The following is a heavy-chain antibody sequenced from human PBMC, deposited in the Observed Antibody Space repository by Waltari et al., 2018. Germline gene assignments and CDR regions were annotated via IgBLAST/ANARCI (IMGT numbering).Heavy chain of an antibody. D-gene: IGHD1-26*01. CDR2: ILSDGSNK. CDR1: GFTFSSYG. J-gene: IGHJ5*02. CDR3: AKDRRIVGVPGGGFDP. V-gene: IGHV3-30*02. Sequence: QVQLVESGGGVVQPGGSLRLSCAASGFTFSSYGMHWVRQAPGKGLEWVAFILSDGSNKLYAASVKGRFTISRDNSKNTLYLQVNSLRAEDTAVYYCAKDRRIVGVPGGGFDPWGQGTLVTVSS.